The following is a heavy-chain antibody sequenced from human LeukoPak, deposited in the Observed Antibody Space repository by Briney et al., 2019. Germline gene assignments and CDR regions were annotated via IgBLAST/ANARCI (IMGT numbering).Heavy chain of an antibody. CDR2: IHHSGVT. J-gene: IGHJ4*02. CDR3: ARRDNSFDS. D-gene: IGHD5-24*01. V-gene: IGHV4-39*02. Sequence: PSETLSLTCSVSGGSISSHNHHWAWIRQPPGNGLEWIGSIHHSGVTYSNPSLRGRLTLSVDMSKNHFSLNLSSVTAADTAVYYCARRDNSFDSWGPGTLVTVSS. CDR1: GGSISSHNHH.